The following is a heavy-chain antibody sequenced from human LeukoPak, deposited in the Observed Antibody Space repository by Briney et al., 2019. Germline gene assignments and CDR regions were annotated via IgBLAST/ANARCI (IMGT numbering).Heavy chain of an antibody. J-gene: IGHJ4*02. V-gene: IGHV4-34*01. Sequence: SETLSLTCAVYGGSFSGYYWSWIRQPPGKGLEWIGEINRSGSTNYNPSLKSRVTISVDTSKNQFSLKLSSVTAADTAVYYCARGGYSYGMHYWGQGTLVTASS. D-gene: IGHD5-18*01. CDR2: INRSGST. CDR1: GGSFSGYY. CDR3: ARGGYSYGMHY.